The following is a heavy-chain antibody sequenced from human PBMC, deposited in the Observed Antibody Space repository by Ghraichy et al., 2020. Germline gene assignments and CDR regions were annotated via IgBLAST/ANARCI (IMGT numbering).Heavy chain of an antibody. V-gene: IGHV3-48*02. D-gene: IGHD2-15*01. CDR3: ARASMVVRFYYYNGMDV. CDR1: GFTFSGFG. J-gene: IGHJ6*02. CDR2: SSSSGRST. Sequence: GGSLRLSCVGSGFTFSGFGMNWVRQSPGKGLEWVSYSSSSGRSTFYADSVKGRFTISRDNAKNSLSLQMNSLRDEDTAVYYCARASMVVRFYYYNGMDVWGQGTTVTVSS.